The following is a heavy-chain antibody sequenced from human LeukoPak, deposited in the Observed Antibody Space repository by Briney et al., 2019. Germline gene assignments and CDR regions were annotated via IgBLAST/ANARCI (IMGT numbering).Heavy chain of an antibody. CDR1: GFTFSSYW. J-gene: IGHJ4*02. D-gene: IGHD3-10*01. Sequence: PGGSLRLSCAASGFTFSSYWMSWVRQAPGKGLEWVANIKQDGSEKYYVDSVKGRFTISRDNAKNSLYLQMNSLRAEDTAVYYCARDAYYYGSGSPIFDYWGQGTLVTVSS. V-gene: IGHV3-7*01. CDR3: ARDAYYYGSGSPIFDY. CDR2: IKQDGSEK.